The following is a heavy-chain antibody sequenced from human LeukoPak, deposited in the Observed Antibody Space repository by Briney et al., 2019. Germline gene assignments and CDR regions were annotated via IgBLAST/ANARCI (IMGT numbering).Heavy chain of an antibody. CDR1: GFTFSTYW. CDR2: HKSDGST. V-gene: IGHV3-74*01. J-gene: IGHJ1*01. CDR3: ARAPSEIGGYYPEYFRH. D-gene: IGHD3-22*01. Sequence: GGSLRLSCAASGFTFSTYWMHWVRQAPGKGLVWVSRHKSDGSTNYADSVKGRFTISRDNAKNTVSLQMNSLRPEDTGVYYCARAPSEIGGYYPEYFRHWGQGTLVTVSS.